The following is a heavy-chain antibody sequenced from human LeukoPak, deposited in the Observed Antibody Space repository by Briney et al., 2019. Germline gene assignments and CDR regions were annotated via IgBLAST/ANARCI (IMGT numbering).Heavy chain of an antibody. D-gene: IGHD3-10*01. V-gene: IGHV3-23*01. CDR3: AKDRYGSGSFFGD. CDR2: ISGSSGYT. J-gene: IGHJ4*02. Sequence: GGSLRLSCAASGFMFNSYAMSWVRQAPGKGLEWVSLISGSSGYTNYADSVKGRFIIFRDNSKNTLYLQMNYLRAEDTAVFYCAKDRYGSGSFFGDWGQGTLVTVSS. CDR1: GFMFNSYA.